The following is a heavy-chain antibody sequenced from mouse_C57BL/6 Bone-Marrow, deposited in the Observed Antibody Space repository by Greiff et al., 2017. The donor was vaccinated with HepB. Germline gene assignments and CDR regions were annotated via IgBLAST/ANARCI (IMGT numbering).Heavy chain of an antibody. CDR3: ARRHYGSSYFDY. D-gene: IGHD1-1*01. V-gene: IGHV5-6*02. CDR2: ISSGGSYT. J-gene: IGHJ2*01. Sequence: EVMLVESGGDLVKPGGSLKLSCAASGFTFSSYGMSWVRQTPDKRLEWVATISSGGSYTYYPDSVKGRFTISRDNAKNTLYLQMSSLKSEDTAMYYCARRHYGSSYFDYWGQGTTLTVSS. CDR1: GFTFSSYG.